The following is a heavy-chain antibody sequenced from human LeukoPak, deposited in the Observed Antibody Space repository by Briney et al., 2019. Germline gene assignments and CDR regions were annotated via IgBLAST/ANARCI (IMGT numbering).Heavy chain of an antibody. CDR3: ARGSSGYHYFDY. V-gene: IGHV4-34*01. CDR1: GGSFSGYY. J-gene: IGHJ4*02. Sequence: SETLSLTCAVYGGSFSGYYWSWIRQPPGKGLEWIGEINHSGSTNYNPSLKSRVTISVDTFKNQFSLKLSSVTAADTAVYYCARGSSGYHYFDYWGQGTLVTVSS. D-gene: IGHD3-22*01. CDR2: INHSGST.